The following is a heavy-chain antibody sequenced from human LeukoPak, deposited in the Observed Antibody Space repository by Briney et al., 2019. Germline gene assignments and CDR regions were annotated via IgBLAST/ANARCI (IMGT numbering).Heavy chain of an antibody. Sequence: PGGSLRLSCAASGYTFNIHGMSWVRQAPGKGLEWVSAISGSGGSTYYADSVKGRFTISRDNSKNTLYLQMNSLRAEDTAVYYCAKEGQQLVLGDYYYYYYMDVWGKGTTVTISS. J-gene: IGHJ6*03. CDR2: ISGSGGST. V-gene: IGHV3-23*01. D-gene: IGHD6-13*01. CDR3: AKEGQQLVLGDYYYYYYMDV. CDR1: GYTFNIHG.